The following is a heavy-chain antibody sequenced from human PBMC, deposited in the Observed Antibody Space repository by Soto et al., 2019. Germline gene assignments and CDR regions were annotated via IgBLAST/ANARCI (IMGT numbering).Heavy chain of an antibody. CDR2: ISGSGGDT. CDR3: AKILSTVTSYYYGMDV. D-gene: IGHD4-17*01. J-gene: IGHJ6*02. CDR1: GFSFSTYP. V-gene: IGHV3-23*01. Sequence: GGSLRLSCAASGFSFSTYPMTWVRQAPGKRLEGVSSISGSGGDTYYIDSVRGRFTISRDNSKNTVYLQMNSLRAEDTAVYYCAKILSTVTSYYYGMDVWGQGTTVTVSS.